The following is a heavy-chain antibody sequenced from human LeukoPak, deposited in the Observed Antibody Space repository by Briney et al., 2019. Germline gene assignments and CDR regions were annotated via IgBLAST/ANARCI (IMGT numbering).Heavy chain of an antibody. J-gene: IGHJ4*02. CDR3: ARPEKNHYDILTGYWAY. V-gene: IGHV3-48*04. D-gene: IGHD3-9*01. Sequence: GGSLRLSCAASGFTFSSYSMNWVRQAPGKGLEWVSYISSSSSTIYYADSVKGRFTISRDNAKSSLYLQMNSLRAEDTAVYYCARPEKNHYDILTGYWAYWGQGTLVTVSS. CDR2: ISSSSSTI. CDR1: GFTFSSYS.